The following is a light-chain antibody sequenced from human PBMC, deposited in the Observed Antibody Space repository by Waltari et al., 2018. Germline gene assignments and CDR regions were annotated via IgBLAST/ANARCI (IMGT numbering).Light chain of an antibody. CDR3: QQYSSSPWT. CDR2: DVS. CDR1: ESISYRV. V-gene: IGKV3D-20*01. J-gene: IGKJ1*01. Sequence: EVVLTQSPGTLSLSPGESVTLSCGASESISYRVGWYQQRPGLPPRLIVSDVSKRVTGVPDRFSGRGSESDFTLTVNRLEPEDVAVYYCQQYSSSPWTFGQGTKLE.